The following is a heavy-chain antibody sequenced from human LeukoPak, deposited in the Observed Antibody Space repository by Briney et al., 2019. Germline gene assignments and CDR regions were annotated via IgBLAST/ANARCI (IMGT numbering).Heavy chain of an antibody. Sequence: SETLSLTCTVSGGSISSYYWSWIRQPPGKGLEWIGYIYYSGSTNYNPSLKSRVIISVDTSKNQFSLKLSSVTAADTAVYYCARHYPLLNFDCWGQGTLVTVSS. V-gene: IGHV4-59*08. D-gene: IGHD2-15*01. CDR2: IYYSGST. CDR3: ARHYPLLNFDC. J-gene: IGHJ4*02. CDR1: GGSISSYY.